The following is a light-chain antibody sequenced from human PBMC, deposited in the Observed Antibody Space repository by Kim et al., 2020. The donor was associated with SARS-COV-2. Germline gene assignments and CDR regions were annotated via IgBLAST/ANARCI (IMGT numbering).Light chain of an antibody. CDR2: QDS. Sequence: SYELTQPPSVSVSPGQTASITCSGDKLGDKYACWYQQKPGQSPVLVIYQDSKRHSGIPERFSGSNSGNTATLTISGTQAMDEADYYCQAWDSSTEVFGGGTKLTVL. CDR1: KLGDKY. CDR3: QAWDSSTEV. V-gene: IGLV3-1*01. J-gene: IGLJ3*02.